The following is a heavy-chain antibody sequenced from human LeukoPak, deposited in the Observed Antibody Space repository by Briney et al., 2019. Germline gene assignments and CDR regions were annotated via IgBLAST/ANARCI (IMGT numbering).Heavy chain of an antibody. CDR2: INHSGST. V-gene: IGHV4-34*01. D-gene: IGHD6-13*01. CDR3: ARQFEYRAAAGIPNWFDP. CDR1: GGSFSGYY. J-gene: IGHJ5*02. Sequence: PSETLSLTCAVYGGSFSGYYWSWIRQPPGKGLEWIGEINHSGSTNYNPSLKSRVTISVDTSKNQFSLKLSSVTAADTAVYYCARQFEYRAAAGIPNWFDPWGQGTLVTVSS.